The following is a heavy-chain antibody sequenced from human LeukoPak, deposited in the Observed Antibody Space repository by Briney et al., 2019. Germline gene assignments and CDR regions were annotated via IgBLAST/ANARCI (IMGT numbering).Heavy chain of an antibody. D-gene: IGHD6-13*01. Sequence: GGSLRLSCAASGFTFSRSTMNWVRQAPGKGLEWVSSMSSSSTYIYYADSVKGRFTISRDNAKKSLYLQMNSLRAEDTAVHYCARDDGSSSGGYWGQGTLVTVSS. CDR1: GFTFSRST. V-gene: IGHV3-21*01. J-gene: IGHJ4*02. CDR3: ARDDGSSSGGY. CDR2: MSSSSTYI.